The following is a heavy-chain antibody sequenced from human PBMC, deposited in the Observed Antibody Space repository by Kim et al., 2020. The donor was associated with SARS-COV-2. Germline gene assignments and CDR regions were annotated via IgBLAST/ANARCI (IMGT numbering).Heavy chain of an antibody. CDR3: AKFKINLCLGVLYGMDV. CDR2: ISWNSGTI. J-gene: IGHJ6*01. CDR1: GFTFDDYA. Sequence: GGSLRLSCAASGFTFDDYAMHWVRQAPVKGLEWVSGISWNSGTIGYADSVKGRFTISRDNAKNSLYLQMNSQITDDTALYYCAKFKINLCLGVLYGMDV. V-gene: IGHV3-9*01. D-gene: IGHD1-26*01.